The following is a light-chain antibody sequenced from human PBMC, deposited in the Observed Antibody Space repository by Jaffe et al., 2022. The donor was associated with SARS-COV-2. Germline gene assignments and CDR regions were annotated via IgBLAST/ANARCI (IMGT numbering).Light chain of an antibody. CDR1: QSLVYSDGNTY. Sequence: DVVMTQSPLSLPVTLGQPASISCRSSQSLVYSDGNTYLNWFQQRPGQSPRRLLYKVSNRDSGVPDRLSGSGSGTDFTLKISRVEAEDVGVYYCMQGTHWWTFGQGTKVEIK. J-gene: IGKJ1*01. CDR3: MQGTHWWT. V-gene: IGKV2-30*01. CDR2: KVS.